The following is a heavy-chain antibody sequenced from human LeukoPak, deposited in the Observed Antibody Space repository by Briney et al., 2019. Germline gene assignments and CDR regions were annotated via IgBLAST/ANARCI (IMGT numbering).Heavy chain of an antibody. V-gene: IGHV4-34*01. Sequence: PSETLSLTCAVYGGSFSGYYWSWIRQPPGKGLEWIGEINHSGSTNYNPSLKSRVTISVDTSKNQFSLKLSSVTAADTAVYYCAREIRFTIFTPNNWFDPWGQGTLVTVSS. CDR1: GGSFSGYY. CDR3: AREIRFTIFTPNNWFDP. D-gene: IGHD3-3*01. J-gene: IGHJ5*02. CDR2: INHSGST.